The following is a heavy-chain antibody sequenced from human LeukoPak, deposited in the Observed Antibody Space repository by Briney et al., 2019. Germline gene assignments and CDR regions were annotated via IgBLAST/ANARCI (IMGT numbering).Heavy chain of an antibody. CDR3: ASHSSLEASSSSWDRDFNY. V-gene: IGHV4-59*01. Sequence: PSETLSLTCTVSDGSITTYYWSWIRQPPGKGLEWIRYIYYSGSPNYNPSLKSRVTISIDTSKNQFSLKMRSVTAADTAMYYCASHSSLEASSSSWDRDFNYWGQGTLVTVSS. J-gene: IGHJ4*02. D-gene: IGHD6-13*01. CDR2: IYYSGSP. CDR1: DGSITTYY.